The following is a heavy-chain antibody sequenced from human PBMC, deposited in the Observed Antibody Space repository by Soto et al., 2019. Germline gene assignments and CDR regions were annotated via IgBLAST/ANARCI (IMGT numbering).Heavy chain of an antibody. J-gene: IGHJ6*03. D-gene: IGHD1-7*01. Sequence: GGSLRLSCAASGFTFSSYGMHWVRQAPGKGLEWVAVISYDGSNKYYADSVKGRFTISRDNSKNTLYLQMNSLRAEDTAVYYCAKDDAITGTTSPWEHPVYYYYYMDVWGKGTTVTVSS. CDR1: GFTFSSYG. CDR2: ISYDGSNK. V-gene: IGHV3-30*18. CDR3: AKDDAITGTTSPWEHPVYYYYYMDV.